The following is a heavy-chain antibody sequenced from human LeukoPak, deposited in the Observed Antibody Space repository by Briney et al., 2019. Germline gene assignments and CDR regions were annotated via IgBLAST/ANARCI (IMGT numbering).Heavy chain of an antibody. V-gene: IGHV3-53*04. D-gene: IGHD6-6*01. CDR2: IYSGDSGVST. CDR1: GFSVSNTY. Sequence: GGSLRLSCAASGFSVSNTYMSWVRQAPGKGLEWVSVIYSGDSGVSTYYAGSVKGRFTISRHNSKNTLYLQMSSLRAEDTAVYFCARSAARLRYYYAMDVWGQGTTVTV. CDR3: ARSAARLRYYYAMDV. J-gene: IGHJ6*02.